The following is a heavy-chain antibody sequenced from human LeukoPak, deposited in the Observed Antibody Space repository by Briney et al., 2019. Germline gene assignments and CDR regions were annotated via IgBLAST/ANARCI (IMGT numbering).Heavy chain of an antibody. CDR3: ARTKKYYDFWSGYYDYYYYYGMDV. CDR2: IYYSGST. Sequence: SETLSLTCTVSGGSISSSSYYWGWIRQPPGKGLEWIGSIYYSGSTYYNPSLKSRVTISVGTSKNQFSLKLSSVTAADTAVYYCARTKKYYDFWSGYYDYYYYYGMDVWGQGTTVTVSS. J-gene: IGHJ6*02. V-gene: IGHV4-39*01. CDR1: GGSISSSSYY. D-gene: IGHD3-3*01.